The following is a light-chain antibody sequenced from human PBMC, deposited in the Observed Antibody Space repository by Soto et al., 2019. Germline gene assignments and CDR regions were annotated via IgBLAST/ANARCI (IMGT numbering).Light chain of an antibody. Sequence: DIQMTQSPSSLSASVGDRVTITCRASQGIRNALGWYQQKPGNAPKRLLYAASTLESGVPSRFSGSGSGTEFTLTVSSLQPEDFATYYCLQHNSYPYTFGQGTRLEIK. CDR3: LQHNSYPYT. J-gene: IGKJ2*01. CDR2: AAS. CDR1: QGIRNA. V-gene: IGKV1-17*01.